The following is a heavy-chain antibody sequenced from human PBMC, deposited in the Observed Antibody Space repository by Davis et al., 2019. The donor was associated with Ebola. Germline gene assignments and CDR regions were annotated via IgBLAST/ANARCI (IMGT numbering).Heavy chain of an antibody. CDR3: ARAHYDSFMDV. CDR2: INHSGST. CDR1: GGSFSGYY. J-gene: IGHJ6*02. V-gene: IGHV4-34*01. Sequence: SETLSLTCAVYGGSFSGYYWSWIRQPPGKGLEWIGEINHSGSTNYNPSLKSRVTISVDTSKNQFSVKLNSVTAADTAVYYCARAHYDSFMDVWGQGTTVTVSS. D-gene: IGHD3-3*01.